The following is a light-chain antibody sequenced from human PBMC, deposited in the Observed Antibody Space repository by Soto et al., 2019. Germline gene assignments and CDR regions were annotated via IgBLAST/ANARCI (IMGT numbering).Light chain of an antibody. J-gene: IGLJ2*01. CDR1: SGHSSYA. V-gene: IGLV4-69*01. Sequence: QPVLTQSPSASASLGASVKLTCTLSSGHSSYAIAWHQQQPEKGPRYLMKLNSDGSHNKGDGIPDRFSGSSSGAERYLTISSLQSEDEADYYCQTWGTGISVVFDGGTKLTVL. CDR3: QTWGTGISVV. CDR2: LNSDGSH.